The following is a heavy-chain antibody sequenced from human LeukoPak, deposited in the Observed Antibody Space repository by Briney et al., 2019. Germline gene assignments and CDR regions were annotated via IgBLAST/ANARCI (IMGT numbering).Heavy chain of an antibody. CDR2: ISYDGSNK. CDR1: GFTFSSYA. J-gene: IGHJ5*02. Sequence: GGSLRLSCAASGFTFSSYAMHWVRQAPGKGQEWVAVISYDGSNKYYADSVKGRFTISRDNSKNTLYLQMNSLRAEDTAVYYCARGPRYSSSSRSVDPWGQGTLVTVSS. D-gene: IGHD6-6*01. CDR3: ARGPRYSSSSRSVDP. V-gene: IGHV3-30-3*01.